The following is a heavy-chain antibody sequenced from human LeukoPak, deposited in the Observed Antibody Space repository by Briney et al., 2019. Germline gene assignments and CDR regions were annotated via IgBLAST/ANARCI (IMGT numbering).Heavy chain of an antibody. CDR3: ARGGDYGDYDGDYYYYGMDV. J-gene: IGHJ6*02. CDR1: GGSISSYY. D-gene: IGHD4-17*01. V-gene: IGHV4-59*01. Sequence: SETLSLTCTVSGGSISSYYWCWIRQPPGKGLEWIGYIYYSGSTNYNPSLKSRVTISVDTSKNQFSLKLSSVTAADTAVYYCARGGDYGDYDGDYYYYGMDVWGQGTTVTVSS. CDR2: IYYSGST.